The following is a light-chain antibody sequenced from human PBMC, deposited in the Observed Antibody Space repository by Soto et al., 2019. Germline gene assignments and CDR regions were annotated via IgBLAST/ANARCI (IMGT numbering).Light chain of an antibody. CDR1: QSISTK. CDR3: QQYHNWPPWT. CDR2: DAS. V-gene: IGKV3-15*01. Sequence: EIVMTQSPATLSVSPGERATLSCRASQSISTKLAWYQQKLGQAPRPLIYDASTRATGLPARFSGGGSGTEFTLTISSLQSEDFAVYYCQQYHNWPPWTFGQGTKVELK. J-gene: IGKJ1*01.